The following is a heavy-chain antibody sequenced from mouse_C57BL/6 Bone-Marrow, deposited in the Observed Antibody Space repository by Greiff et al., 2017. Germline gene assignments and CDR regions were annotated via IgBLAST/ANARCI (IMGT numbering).Heavy chain of an antibody. CDR2: ISSGSSTI. CDR1: GFTFSDYG. CDR3: AKLGQDYYAMDY. J-gene: IGHJ4*01. V-gene: IGHV5-17*01. Sequence: EVNLVESGGGLVKPGGSLKLSCAASGFTFSDYGMHWVRQAPEKGLEWVAYISSGSSTIYYADTVKGRFTISRDNAKNTLFLQMTSLRSEDTAMYYCAKLGQDYYAMDYWGQGTSVTVSS. D-gene: IGHD4-1*01.